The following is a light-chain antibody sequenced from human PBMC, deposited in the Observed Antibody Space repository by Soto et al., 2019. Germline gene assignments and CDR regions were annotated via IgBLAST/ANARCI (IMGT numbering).Light chain of an antibody. CDR3: QQRYNWPLT. Sequence: EIVLTQSPGTVSLSPGDSATLSCRASQTVSRGQLAWYQQRPGRAPRLLIYGVSSRAAGIPDRFSGSGSATEFTLTLSSLEPDDFAVYYCQQRYNWPLTFGGGTKVDIK. J-gene: IGKJ4*01. V-gene: IGKV3D-20*02. CDR1: QTVSRGQ. CDR2: GVS.